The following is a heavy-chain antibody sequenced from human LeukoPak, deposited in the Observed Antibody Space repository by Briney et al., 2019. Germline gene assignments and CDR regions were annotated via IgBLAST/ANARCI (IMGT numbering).Heavy chain of an antibody. V-gene: IGHV3-11*01. CDR1: GFTFSDYY. CDR2: ISSSGSTI. Sequence: GGSLRLSCAASGFTFSDYYMSWIHQAPGKRLEWVSYISSSGSTIYYADSVKGRFTISRDNAKNSLYLQMNSLRAEDTAVYYCATTVTTYFGYFDYWGQGTLVTVSS. D-gene: IGHD4-17*01. CDR3: ATTVTTYFGYFDY. J-gene: IGHJ4*02.